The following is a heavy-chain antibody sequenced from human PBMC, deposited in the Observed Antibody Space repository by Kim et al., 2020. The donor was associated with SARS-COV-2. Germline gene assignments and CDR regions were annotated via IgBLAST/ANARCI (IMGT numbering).Heavy chain of an antibody. J-gene: IGHJ6*02. CDR2: IKSVSGDT. V-gene: IGHV1-2*02. Sequence: ASVKVSCKASGYTFRGHFIHWVRQSPGQGLEWLGWIKSVSGDTNYAEKSRARVTLTRDPSTSTAYMELSGLTSADTAMYYCAHMGALDFWGQGTMVTVS. CDR1: GYTFRGHF. CDR3: AHMGALDF.